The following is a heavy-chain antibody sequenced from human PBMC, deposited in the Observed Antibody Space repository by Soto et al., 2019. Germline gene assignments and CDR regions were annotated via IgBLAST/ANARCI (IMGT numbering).Heavy chain of an antibody. V-gene: IGHV1-46*01. CDR2: INSSAGST. CDR1: GYTFTRYY. CDR3: ARVPENYGMDV. Sequence: ASVKVSCKASGYTFTRYYIHWVRQAPGQGLQWMGIINSSAGSTSYAQKFQGRVTMTRDTSTSTVYMELSSLRSEDTAVYYCARVPENYGMDVWGQWTTVTVSS. J-gene: IGHJ6*02.